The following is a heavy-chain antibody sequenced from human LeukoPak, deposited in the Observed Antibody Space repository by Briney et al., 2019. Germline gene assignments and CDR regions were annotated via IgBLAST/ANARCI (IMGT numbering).Heavy chain of an antibody. J-gene: IGHJ4*02. D-gene: IGHD2-21*02. V-gene: IGHV3-23*01. CDR2: ISGSGGST. CDR3: AKDFVVVPGNVNYFDY. Sequence: GGSLRLSCAASGFTFSSYAMSWVRPAPGKGLEWVSAISGSGGSTYYADSVKGRFTISRDNSKNTLYVQMKSLRAEDTAVYYCAKDFVVVPGNVNYFDYWGQGTLVTVSS. CDR1: GFTFSSYA.